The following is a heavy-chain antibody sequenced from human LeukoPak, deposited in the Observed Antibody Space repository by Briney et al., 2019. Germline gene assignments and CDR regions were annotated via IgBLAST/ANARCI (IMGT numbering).Heavy chain of an antibody. J-gene: IGHJ4*02. V-gene: IGHV3-23*01. CDR2: ISGSDGST. CDR1: GFTFSSYA. Sequence: PGGSLRLSCAASGFTFSSYAMSWVRQAPGKGLEWVSAISGSDGSTYYADSVKGRFTIPRDNSKNTLYLQMNSLRAEDTAVYYCAKDMIYGSGSYYNPIFDYWGQGTLVTVSS. D-gene: IGHD3-10*01. CDR3: AKDMIYGSGSYYNPIFDY.